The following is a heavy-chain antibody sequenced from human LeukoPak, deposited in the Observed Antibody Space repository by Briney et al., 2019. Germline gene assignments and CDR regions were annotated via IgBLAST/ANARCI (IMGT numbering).Heavy chain of an antibody. V-gene: IGHV3-30*04. CDR3: ALDFDY. CDR1: GFTFSSYA. J-gene: IGHJ4*02. Sequence: GGSLRLSCAASGFTFSSYAMHWVRQAPGKGLEWVAVISYDGSNKYYADSVKGRFTISRDNSKNTLYLQMNSLRAEDTAVYYCALDFDYWGQGTLVTVSS. CDR2: ISYDGSNK.